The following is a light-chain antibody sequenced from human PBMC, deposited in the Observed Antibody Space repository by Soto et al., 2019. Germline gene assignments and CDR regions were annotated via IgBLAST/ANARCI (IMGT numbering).Light chain of an antibody. V-gene: IGKV1-39*01. CDR1: QNVRSY. CDR2: ETS. CDR3: QQTFSLPRT. J-gene: IGKJ1*01. Sequence: DTQMTQSPSSLSASVGDRVTITCRASQNVRSYVNWYQQKPGKAPNVLIYETSTLQEGVPSRFSGDGYGTDFTLSISSLHPEDFATYYCQQTFSLPRTFGQGTKVEI.